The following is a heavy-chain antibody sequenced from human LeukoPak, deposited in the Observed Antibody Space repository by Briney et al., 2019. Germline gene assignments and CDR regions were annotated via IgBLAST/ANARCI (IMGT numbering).Heavy chain of an antibody. D-gene: IGHD6-6*01. CDR3: ARDFDEYSSSPRLDYFDY. CDR1: GYSISSGYY. Sequence: KPSETLSLTCTVSGYSISSGYYWGWIRQPPGKGLEWIGSIYHTGSTSYNPSFSSRVTISLDMSKKSKNQFYLKLSSVTAADTAVYYCARDFDEYSSSPRLDYFDYWGQGALVTVSS. J-gene: IGHJ4*02. V-gene: IGHV4-38-2*02. CDR2: IYHTGST.